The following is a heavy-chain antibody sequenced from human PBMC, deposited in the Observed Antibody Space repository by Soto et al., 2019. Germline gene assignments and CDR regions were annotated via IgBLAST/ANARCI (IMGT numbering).Heavy chain of an antibody. Sequence: SETLSLTCTVSGGSISSYYWSWIRQPPGKGLEWIGYIYYSGSTNYNPSLKSRVTISVDTSKNQFSLKLSSVTAADTAVYYCARGRWGDTDYYYYYMDVWGKGTTVTVSS. V-gene: IGHV4-59*08. CDR1: GGSISSYY. J-gene: IGHJ6*03. CDR2: IYYSGST. D-gene: IGHD2-21*02. CDR3: ARGRWGDTDYYYYYMDV.